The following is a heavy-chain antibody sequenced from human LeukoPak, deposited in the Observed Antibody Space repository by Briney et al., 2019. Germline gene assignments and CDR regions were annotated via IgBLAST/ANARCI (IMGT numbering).Heavy chain of an antibody. CDR3: ASSIAAAGFDY. J-gene: IGHJ4*02. Sequence: GASVKVSCKASGYTFTGYYMHWVREAPGQGPEWMGWINPNSGGTNFAQKFQGRVTMTRDTSISTAYMELSRLRSDDRAVYYCASSIAAAGFDYWGQGTLVTVSS. CDR1: GYTFTGYY. D-gene: IGHD6-13*01. V-gene: IGHV1-2*02. CDR2: INPNSGGT.